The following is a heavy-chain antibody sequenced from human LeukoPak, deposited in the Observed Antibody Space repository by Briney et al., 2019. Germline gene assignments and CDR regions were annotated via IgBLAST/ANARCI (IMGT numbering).Heavy chain of an antibody. CDR2: INPSGGST. V-gene: IGHV1-46*01. CDR3: ARDLLDTGSWYRYYYGMDD. J-gene: IGHJ6*02. Sequence: ASVKVSCKASGYTFTSYYMHWVRQAPGQGLEWMGIINPSGGSTSYAQKFQGRVTMTRDTSTSTVYMELSRLRSDDTAVYYCARDLLDTGSWYRYYYGMDDWGQGTTVTVSS. D-gene: IGHD6-13*01. CDR1: GYTFTSYY.